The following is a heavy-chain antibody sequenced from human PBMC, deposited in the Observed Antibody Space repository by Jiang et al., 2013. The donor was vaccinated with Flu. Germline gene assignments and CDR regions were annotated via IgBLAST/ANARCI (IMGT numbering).Heavy chain of an antibody. D-gene: IGHD6-13*01. CDR2: IYPGDSDT. CDR3: AAARDDAFDI. V-gene: IGHV5-51*01. J-gene: IGHJ3*02. Sequence: IYPGDSDTRYSPSFQGQVTISADKSISTAYLQWSSLKASDTAMYYCAAARDDAFDIWGQGTMVTVSS.